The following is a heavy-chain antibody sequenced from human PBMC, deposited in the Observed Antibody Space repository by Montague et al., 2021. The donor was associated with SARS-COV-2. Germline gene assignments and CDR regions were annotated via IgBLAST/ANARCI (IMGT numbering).Heavy chain of an antibody. CDR3: ARVNYGEVDY. V-gene: IGHV4-34*01. J-gene: IGHJ4*02. D-gene: IGHD4-17*01. CDR2: ISHSGRT. CDR1: GVPFSDHF. Sequence: SETLSLTCAVYGVPFSDHFWCWIRQPPGKGLEWIGEISHSGRTTYSPSLRFRVSISIDTSKNQFSLHLRSLTAADAAVYYCARVNYGEVDYWGQGTLVTVSS.